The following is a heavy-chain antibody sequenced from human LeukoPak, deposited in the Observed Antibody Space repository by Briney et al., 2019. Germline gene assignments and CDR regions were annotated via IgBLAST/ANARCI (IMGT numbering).Heavy chain of an antibody. J-gene: IGHJ4*02. V-gene: IGHV3-7*01. CDR3: ANGGLYYYDSIGYDY. Sequence: PGGSLRLSCAAAGFILSSYWMSWDRQAPGKELEWVANIKQDGSEKYYVDSVKGRFTISRDNAKNSLYLQMNSLRAEDTAVYYCANGGLYYYDSIGYDYWRQGILVTVSS. CDR1: GFILSSYW. D-gene: IGHD3-22*01. CDR2: IKQDGSEK.